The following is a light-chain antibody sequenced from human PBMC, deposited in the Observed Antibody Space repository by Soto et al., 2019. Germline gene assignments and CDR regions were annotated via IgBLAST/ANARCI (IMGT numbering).Light chain of an antibody. CDR1: SSDVGGYNY. V-gene: IGLV2-14*01. CDR3: SSYTSSSTRL. J-gene: IGLJ3*02. Sequence: QSALTQPASVSGSPGQSITISCTGTSSDVGGYNYVSWYQQYPGKAPKVMIFDVSNRPSGVSDRFSGSKSGNTAFLTTSGLQAEDEADYYCSSYTSSSTRLFGGGTQLTVL. CDR2: DVS.